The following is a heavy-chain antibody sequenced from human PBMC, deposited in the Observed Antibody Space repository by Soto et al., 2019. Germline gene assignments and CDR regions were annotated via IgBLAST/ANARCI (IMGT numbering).Heavy chain of an antibody. V-gene: IGHV4-34*01. Sequence: QVQLQQWGAGLLKPSETLSLTCAVYNGSFSGYYWSWIRQPPGKGLEWTGEINHSGSTNYNPSLKTRVTISVDTSKNQFSLKLNSVTAADTAVYYCGRGASMGIAVAVIDYWGQGTLVTVSS. D-gene: IGHD6-19*01. CDR3: GRGASMGIAVAVIDY. CDR1: NGSFSGYY. J-gene: IGHJ4*02. CDR2: INHSGST.